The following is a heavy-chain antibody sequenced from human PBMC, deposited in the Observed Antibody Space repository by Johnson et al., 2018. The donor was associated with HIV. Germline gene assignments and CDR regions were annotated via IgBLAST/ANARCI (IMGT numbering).Heavy chain of an antibody. CDR1: GFTFSSYW. CDR2: ISCGGRT. J-gene: IGHJ3*02. CDR3: ARGNKGYSSGWDAFDI. Sequence: VQLVESGGGLVQPGGSLRLSCAASGFTFSSYWMSWVRQAPGKGLAWVSSISCGGRTYYADPVKGRFTISRETAKNSLYLQMNSLRAGDTAVYYCARGNKGYSSGWDAFDIWGQGTMVTVSS. V-gene: IGHV3-66*01. D-gene: IGHD6-19*01.